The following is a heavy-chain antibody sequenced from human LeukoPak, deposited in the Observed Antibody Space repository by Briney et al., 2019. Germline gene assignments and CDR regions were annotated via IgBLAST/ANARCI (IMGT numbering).Heavy chain of an antibody. CDR3: AGGISVASSFDY. D-gene: IGHD6-19*01. J-gene: IGHJ4*02. V-gene: IGHV3-74*01. CDR2: INSDGSST. Sequence: GEPLPLTCASSGAFISYLYGRGRQQPPGGGGGGSRINSDGSSTIYAGSVTGRFTISRDNAPNTLYLQMTNLRAEDTAVYYCAGGISVASSFDYWGQGALVTVSS. CDR1: GAFISYL.